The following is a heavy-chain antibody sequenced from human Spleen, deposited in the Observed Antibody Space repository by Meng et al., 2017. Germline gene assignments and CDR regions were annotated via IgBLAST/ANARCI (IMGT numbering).Heavy chain of an antibody. CDR2: INHSGST. V-gene: IGHV4-34*01. Sequence: VQVQQLGAGLLQPSESLSLTCAVYGGSFSGYYWSWIRQPPGKGLEWIGEINHSGSTNYNPSLKSRVTISVDTSKNQFSLKLSSVTAADTAVYYCARFSGSGWYVWGQGTLVTVSS. CDR3: ARFSGSGWYV. D-gene: IGHD6-19*01. J-gene: IGHJ4*02. CDR1: GGSFSGYY.